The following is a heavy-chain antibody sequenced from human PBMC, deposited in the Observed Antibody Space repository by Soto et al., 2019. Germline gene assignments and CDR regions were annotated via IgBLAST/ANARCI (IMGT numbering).Heavy chain of an antibody. J-gene: IGHJ4*02. D-gene: IGHD4-4*01. V-gene: IGHV3-66*01. CDR3: ARDSYTRY. CDR2: IYNDGST. Sequence: EVQLVESGGGLVQPGGSLRLSCAASGFIVSTSYMSWVRQAPGKGLEWVSIIYNDGSTHYADSVKGRFASSRADSKNTIYLQIFTLRADDTAVYYCARDSYTRYLCQGTLVTVSS. CDR1: GFIVSTSY.